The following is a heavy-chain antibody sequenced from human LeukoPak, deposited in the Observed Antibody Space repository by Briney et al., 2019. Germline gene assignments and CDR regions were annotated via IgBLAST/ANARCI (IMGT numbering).Heavy chain of an antibody. CDR1: GFTFSIYS. D-gene: IGHD3-22*01. CDR3: ARVVGRYYYDSSGYYRTNADYFGY. V-gene: IGHV3-21*01. CDR2: ISSSSSYI. Sequence: PGGSLRLSCAASGFTFSIYSMNWVRQAPGKGLEWVSSISSSSSYIYYAHSVKGRFTISRDNAKNSLYLQMNSLRAEDTAVYYCARVVGRYYYDSSGYYRTNADYFGYWGQGALVTVSS. J-gene: IGHJ4*02.